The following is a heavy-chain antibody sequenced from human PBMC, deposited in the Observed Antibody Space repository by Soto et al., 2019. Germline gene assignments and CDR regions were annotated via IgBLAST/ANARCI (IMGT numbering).Heavy chain of an antibody. CDR1: GFTFSSYA. CDR3: AKGAYYDFWSGYTHAYSYYYMDV. V-gene: IGHV3-23*01. D-gene: IGHD3-3*01. Sequence: EVQLLESGGGLVQPGGSLRLSCAASGFTFSSYAMSWVRQAPGKGLEWVSAISGSGGSTYYADSVKGRFTISRDNSKNTLHLQMNSLRAEDTAVYYCAKGAYYDFWSGYTHAYSYYYMDVWGKGTTVTVSS. CDR2: ISGSGGST. J-gene: IGHJ6*03.